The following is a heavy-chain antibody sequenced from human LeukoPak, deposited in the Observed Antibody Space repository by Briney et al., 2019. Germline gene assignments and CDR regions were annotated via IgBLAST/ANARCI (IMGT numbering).Heavy chain of an antibody. CDR1: GFTVSNNY. CDR2: IYSGGST. V-gene: IGHV3-66*02. J-gene: IGHJ3*02. CDR3: YQLGTFDI. D-gene: IGHD2-2*01. Sequence: GGSLRLSCAAYGFTVSNNYMSWVRQAPGKRLEWVSVIYSGGSTYYADSVKGRFTISRDNSKNTLYLQMNSLRPEDTAVYYCYQLGTFDIWGQGTMVTVSS.